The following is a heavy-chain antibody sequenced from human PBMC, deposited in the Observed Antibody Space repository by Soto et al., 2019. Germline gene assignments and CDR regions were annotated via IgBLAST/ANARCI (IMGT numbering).Heavy chain of an antibody. CDR1: GSTPTGLSFNRFA. CDR3: SKGQDIPIFDHFDP. Sequence: PVGSLSLSCSASGSTPTGLSFNRFAMRWVRRAPGKGLEWVSSISGGGSSTYYADSGKGRFTVSRDNSKNTLYLEMNSLGDDDTAVYYCSKGQDIPIFDHFDPWGPGTLVTVSS. D-gene: IGHD3-3*01. J-gene: IGHJ5*02. V-gene: IGHV3-23*01. CDR2: ISGGGSST.